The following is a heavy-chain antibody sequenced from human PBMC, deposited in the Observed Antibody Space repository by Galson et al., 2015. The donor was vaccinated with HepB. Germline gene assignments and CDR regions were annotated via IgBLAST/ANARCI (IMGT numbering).Heavy chain of an antibody. CDR3: ASRDRVEQQLVYDAFDI. CDR1: GGTFSSYA. D-gene: IGHD6-13*01. V-gene: IGHV1-69*13. J-gene: IGHJ3*02. CDR2: IIPIFGTA. Sequence: SVKVSCKASGGTFSSYAISWVRQAPGQGLEWMGGIIPIFGTANYAQKFQGRVTITADESTSTAYTELSSLRSEDTAVYYCASRDRVEQQLVYDAFDIWGQGTMVTVSS.